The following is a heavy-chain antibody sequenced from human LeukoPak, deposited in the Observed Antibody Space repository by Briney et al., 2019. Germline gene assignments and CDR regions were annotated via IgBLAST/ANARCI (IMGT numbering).Heavy chain of an antibody. V-gene: IGHV1-3*01. CDR3: AREARSSGWPNWFDP. CDR2: INAGNGNT. D-gene: IGHD6-19*01. J-gene: IGHJ5*02. Sequence: ASVKVSCTASGYTFTSYAMHWVRQAPGQRLEWMGWINAGNGNTKYSQKFQGRVTITRDTSASTAYMELSSLRSEDTAVYYCAREARSSGWPNWFDPWGQGTLVTVSS. CDR1: GYTFTSYA.